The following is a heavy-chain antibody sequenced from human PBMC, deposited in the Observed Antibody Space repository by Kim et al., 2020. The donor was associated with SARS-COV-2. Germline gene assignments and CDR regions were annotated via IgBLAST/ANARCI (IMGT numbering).Heavy chain of an antibody. CDR3: AREKVELGSYFDY. Sequence: AQKFQGRVTITADKSTSTAYMELSSLRSEDTAVYYCAREKVELGSYFDYWGQGTLVTVSS. D-gene: IGHD7-27*01. V-gene: IGHV1-69*04. J-gene: IGHJ4*02.